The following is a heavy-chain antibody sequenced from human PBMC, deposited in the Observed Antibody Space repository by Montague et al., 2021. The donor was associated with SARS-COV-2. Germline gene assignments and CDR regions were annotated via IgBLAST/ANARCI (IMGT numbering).Heavy chain of an antibody. Sequence: CAISGDSVSRNSAAWNWIGQSPSRGLERLGRTYYRSKWYNDYAVSVKSRITINPDTSKNQISLQLNSVTPEDTAVYYCARTSASSDYWGQGTLVTVSS. D-gene: IGHD1-26*01. CDR1: GDSVSRNSAA. CDR2: TYYRSKWYN. V-gene: IGHV6-1*01. CDR3: ARTSASSDY. J-gene: IGHJ4*02.